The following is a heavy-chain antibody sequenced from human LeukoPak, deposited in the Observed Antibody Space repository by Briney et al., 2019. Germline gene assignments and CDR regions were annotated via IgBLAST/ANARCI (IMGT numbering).Heavy chain of an antibody. CDR2: INAGNGNT. CDR3: ARDYDYVWGSLAFDI. D-gene: IGHD3-16*01. J-gene: IGHJ3*02. CDR1: GYTFTSYA. V-gene: IGHV1-3*03. Sequence: ASVTVSCKASGYTFTSYAMHWVRQAPGQRLEWMGWINAGNGNTKYSQEFQGRVTITRDTSASTAYMELSSLRSEDMAVYYCARDYDYVWGSLAFDIWGQGTMVTVSS.